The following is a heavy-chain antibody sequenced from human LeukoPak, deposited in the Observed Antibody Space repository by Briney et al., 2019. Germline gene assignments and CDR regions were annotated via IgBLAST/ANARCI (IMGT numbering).Heavy chain of an antibody. CDR2: ISGSGDRT. V-gene: IGHV3-23*01. Sequence: GGSLRLSCAASGFTFSSSGMIWVRQAPGKGLEWVSAISGSGDRTYHADSVKGRFTISRDNSKNTLYLQMNSLRAEDTALYYCAKIGWDDAFDIWGQGTMVTVSS. D-gene: IGHD6-19*01. CDR1: GFTFSSSG. J-gene: IGHJ3*02. CDR3: AKIGWDDAFDI.